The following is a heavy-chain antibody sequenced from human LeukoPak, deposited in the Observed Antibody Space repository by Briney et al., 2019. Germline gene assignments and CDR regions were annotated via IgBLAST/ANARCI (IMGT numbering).Heavy chain of an antibody. D-gene: IGHD2-2*02. CDR1: GFTFSSYW. Sequence: PGGSLRLSCAASGFTFSSYWMSWVRQAPGKGLEWVANIKQDGSEKYYVDSVKGRFTISRDNAKNSLYLQMNSLRAEDTAVYYCARDTNDIVVVPAAITGDYFDYWGQGTLVTVSS. CDR2: IKQDGSEK. CDR3: ARDTNDIVVVPAAITGDYFDY. J-gene: IGHJ4*02. V-gene: IGHV3-7*01.